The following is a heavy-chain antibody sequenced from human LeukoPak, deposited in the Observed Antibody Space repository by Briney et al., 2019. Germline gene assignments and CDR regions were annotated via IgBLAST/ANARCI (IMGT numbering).Heavy chain of an antibody. CDR2: IWYDGSKT. D-gene: IGHD3-22*01. V-gene: IGHV3-33*01. Sequence: PGRSLRLSCAASGFAFSTYGMHWVRQAPGKGLEWVAYIWYDGSKTYYADSVEGRFTISRDDPENTLYLQVNSLRAEDTALYYCARQAYSSGRYFPFDYWGQGTLVTVSS. J-gene: IGHJ4*02. CDR3: ARQAYSSGRYFPFDY. CDR1: GFAFSTYG.